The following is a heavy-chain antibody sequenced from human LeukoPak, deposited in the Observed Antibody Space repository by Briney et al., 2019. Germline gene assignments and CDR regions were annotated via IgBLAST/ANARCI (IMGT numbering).Heavy chain of an antibody. J-gene: IGHJ4*02. CDR2: ISTSGNT. Sequence: GGSLRLSCAASGFTFSDYAMARVRQAPGKGLEWVSSISTSGNTYYADSVKGRFTISRDNSKNTLYLQMNSLTAEDTAVYYCARGLRGNYDYWGQGTLVTVSS. D-gene: IGHD1-7*01. V-gene: IGHV3-23*01. CDR1: GFTFSDYA. CDR3: ARGLRGNYDY.